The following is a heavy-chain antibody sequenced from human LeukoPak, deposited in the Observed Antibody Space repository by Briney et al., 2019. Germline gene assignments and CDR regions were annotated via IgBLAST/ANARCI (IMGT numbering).Heavy chain of an antibody. D-gene: IGHD6-13*01. J-gene: IGHJ4*02. CDR1: GYTFTSYA. Sequence: GASVKVSFKASGYTFTSYAMNWVRQAPGQGLEWMGWINTNTGNPTYAQGLTGRFVFSLDTSVSTAYLQISSLKAEDTAVYYCARDASAAAAGSLDYWGQGTLVTVSS. CDR2: INTNTGNP. CDR3: ARDASAAAAGSLDY. V-gene: IGHV7-4-1*02.